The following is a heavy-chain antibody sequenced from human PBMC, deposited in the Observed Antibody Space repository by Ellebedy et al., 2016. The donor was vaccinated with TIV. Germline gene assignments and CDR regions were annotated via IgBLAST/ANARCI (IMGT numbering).Heavy chain of an antibody. CDR1: GGSFSGYY. Sequence: SETLSLXCAVYGGSFSGYYWSWIRQPPGKGLEWIGEINHSGSTNYNPSLKSRVTISVDTSKNQFSLKLSSVTAADTAVYYCARDYYGSGRFAYYYYGMDVWGQGTTVTVSS. D-gene: IGHD3-10*01. V-gene: IGHV4-34*01. CDR2: INHSGST. CDR3: ARDYYGSGRFAYYYYGMDV. J-gene: IGHJ6*02.